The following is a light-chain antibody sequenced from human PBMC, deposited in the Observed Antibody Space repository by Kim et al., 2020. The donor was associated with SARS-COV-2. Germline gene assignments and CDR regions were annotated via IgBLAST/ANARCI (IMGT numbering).Light chain of an antibody. CDR1: QSVLYSSDNKNY. V-gene: IGKV4-1*01. Sequence: DIVMTQSPDSLAVSLGERATINCKSSQSVLYSSDNKNYLAWYQQKPGQPPKLLIYWASTRESGVPDRFSGSGSGTDFTLTIRSLQAEDVADYYCQQYYSDHRTFGQGTKVDIK. CDR3: QQYYSDHRT. CDR2: WAS. J-gene: IGKJ1*01.